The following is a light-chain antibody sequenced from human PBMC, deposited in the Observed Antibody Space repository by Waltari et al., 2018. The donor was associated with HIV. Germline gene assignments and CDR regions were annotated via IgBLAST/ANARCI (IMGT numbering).Light chain of an antibody. CDR2: WAS. CDR3: QQYYDTPLT. CDR1: QSVLFRANSKNY. V-gene: IGKV4-1*01. J-gene: IGKJ4*01. Sequence: DIVMTQSPDSLAVHLGERDTISCKSSQSVLFRANSKNYLAWYQQKPGQPPKLLIHWASTRESGVPDRFSGSGSGTYFTLTISSLQAEDVAVYYCQQYYDTPLTFGGGTKVEVK.